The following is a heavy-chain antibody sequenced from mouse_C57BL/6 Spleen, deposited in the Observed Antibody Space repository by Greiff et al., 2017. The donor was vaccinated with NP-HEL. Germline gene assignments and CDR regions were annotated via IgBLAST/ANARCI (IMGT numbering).Heavy chain of an antibody. CDR1: GYTFTSYG. CDR2: IYPRSGNT. V-gene: IGHV1-81*01. Sequence: QVQLQQSGAELARPGASVKLSCKASGYTFTSYGISWVKQRTGQGLEWIGEIYPRSGNTYYNEKFKGKATLTADKSSSTAYMELRSLTSEDSAVYFCAREDGYYYLDYWGQGTTLTVSS. D-gene: IGHD2-3*01. J-gene: IGHJ2*01. CDR3: AREDGYYYLDY.